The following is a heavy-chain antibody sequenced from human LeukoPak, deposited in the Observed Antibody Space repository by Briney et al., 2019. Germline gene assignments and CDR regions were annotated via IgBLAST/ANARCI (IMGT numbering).Heavy chain of an antibody. D-gene: IGHD6-13*01. V-gene: IGHV3-21*01. J-gene: IGHJ4*02. CDR3: ARVFEGVRKAAAGVDY. CDR1: GFTFSSYN. Sequence: AETLTLSCAASGFTFSSYNMNCVRQAPRKELEWVSSISNSSSYTYYAESVKGRFTISRANAKNSLYLQMNSLRAEDTAVYSGARVFEGVRKAAAGVDYWGQGNLVTVSS. CDR2: ISNSSSYT.